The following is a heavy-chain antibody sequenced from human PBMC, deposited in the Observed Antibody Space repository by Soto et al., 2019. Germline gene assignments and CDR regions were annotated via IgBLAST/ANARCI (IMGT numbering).Heavy chain of an antibody. Sequence: EVQLVESGGGLVQPGRSLRLACAASGFTFDQYTMHWVRQAPGKGLEWVSSITWHSGTIGYADSVKGRITISRDNAKNSLYLQMNSLRGEDTALYYCAKEMITFGDFNYSYMDVWGNGTTVTVSS. CDR2: ITWHSGTI. CDR3: AKEMITFGDFNYSYMDV. V-gene: IGHV3-9*01. D-gene: IGHD3-16*01. CDR1: GFTFDQYT. J-gene: IGHJ6*03.